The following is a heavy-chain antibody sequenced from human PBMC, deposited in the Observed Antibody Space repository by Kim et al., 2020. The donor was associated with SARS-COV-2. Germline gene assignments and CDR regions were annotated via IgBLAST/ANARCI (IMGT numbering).Heavy chain of an antibody. J-gene: IGHJ4*02. Sequence: GGSLRLSCAASGFTFSSYGMHWVRQAPGKGLEWVAVISYDGSNKYYADSVKGRFTISRDNSKNTLYLQMNSLRAEDTAVYYCAKDQGVWFGELLQPDYFDYWGQGTLVTVSS. CDR2: ISYDGSNK. D-gene: IGHD3-10*01. CDR3: AKDQGVWFGELLQPDYFDY. V-gene: IGHV3-30*18. CDR1: GFTFSSYG.